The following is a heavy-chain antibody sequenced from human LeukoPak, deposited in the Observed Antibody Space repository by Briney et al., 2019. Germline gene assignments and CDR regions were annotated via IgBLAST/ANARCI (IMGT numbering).Heavy chain of an antibody. J-gene: IGHJ4*02. CDR1: GGSVSSGSYY. V-gene: IGHV4-61*01. CDR3: ARGSRELYYFDY. Sequence: SETLSLTCTVSGGSVSSGSYYWSWIRQPPGKGLEWIGYIYYSGSTNYKSSLKSRVDISVDSSKNQFSLKLSSVTAADTAVYYCARGSRELYYFDYWGQGTLVTVSS. D-gene: IGHD1-7*01. CDR2: IYYSGST.